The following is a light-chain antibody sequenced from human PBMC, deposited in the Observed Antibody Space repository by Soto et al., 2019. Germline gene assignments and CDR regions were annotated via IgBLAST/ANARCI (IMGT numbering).Light chain of an antibody. CDR2: DAS. CDR3: QQYDSSPHA. Sequence: ELVLTQSPATLSLSPRGRATFSCGASHSIHTSLAWYQQKPGQAPRLVIFDASTRATGVPDRFSGSGSGTDFTLTISRLEPEDVAVYYCQQYDSSPHAFGQGTKVDIK. J-gene: IGKJ1*01. V-gene: IGKV3D-20*01. CDR1: HSIHTS.